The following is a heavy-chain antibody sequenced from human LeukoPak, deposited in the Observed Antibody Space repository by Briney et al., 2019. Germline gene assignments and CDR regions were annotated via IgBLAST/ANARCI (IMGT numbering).Heavy chain of an antibody. CDR2: FDPEDGET. D-gene: IGHD1-26*01. Sequence: ASVKVSCKVSGYTLTELSMHWVRQAPGKGLEWMGGFDPEDGETIYAQKFQGRVTITADESTSTAYMELSSLRSEDTAVYYCARDGLYSGSYVHDYWGQGTLVTVSS. CDR1: GYTLTELS. CDR3: ARDGLYSGSYVHDY. V-gene: IGHV1-24*01. J-gene: IGHJ4*02.